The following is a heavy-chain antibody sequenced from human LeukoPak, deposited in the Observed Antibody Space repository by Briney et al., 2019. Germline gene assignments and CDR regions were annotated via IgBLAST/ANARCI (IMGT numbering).Heavy chain of an antibody. V-gene: IGHV3-74*01. J-gene: IGHJ4*02. CDR2: IRSDGSDT. CDR3: ARDWFHAIDY. D-gene: IGHD2/OR15-2a*01. CDR1: GFPFSRFW. Sequence: GGSLRLSCEASGFPFSRFWMHWVRQAPGKGLVWVSRIRSDGSDTRYAESVKGRFTISRDNAKNTLYLQMNSLRAEDTAVYYCARDWFHAIDYWGQGTLVTVSS.